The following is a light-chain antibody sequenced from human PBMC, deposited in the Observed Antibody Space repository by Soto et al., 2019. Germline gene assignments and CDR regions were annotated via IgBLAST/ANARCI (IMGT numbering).Light chain of an antibody. CDR1: QNIRNG. CDR3: QQYSDYKS. V-gene: IGKV1-5*01. Sequence: DILMTQSPSTLSASVGDRVTITCRASQNIRNGVAWYQQKPGKAPNLLIYDASSLQSGVPSRFSGSGSGTDFTLTISSLQSDDFATYYCQQYSDYKSFGQGTKVEVK. J-gene: IGKJ1*01. CDR2: DAS.